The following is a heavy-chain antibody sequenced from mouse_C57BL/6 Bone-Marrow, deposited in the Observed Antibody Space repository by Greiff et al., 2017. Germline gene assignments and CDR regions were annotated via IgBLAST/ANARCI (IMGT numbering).Heavy chain of an antibody. CDR1: GYTFTSYG. J-gene: IGHJ2*01. D-gene: IGHD1-1*01. CDR3: ARYDYGSSYVGY. CDR2: IYPRSGHT. V-gene: IGHV1-81*01. Sequence: VQLQQSGAELARPGASVKLSCKASGYTFTSYGISWVKPRTGQGLEWIGEIYPRSGHTYYNEKFKGKATLPADKSSSTAYVELRSLTSEDSAVYFCARYDYGSSYVGYWGQGTTLTVSS.